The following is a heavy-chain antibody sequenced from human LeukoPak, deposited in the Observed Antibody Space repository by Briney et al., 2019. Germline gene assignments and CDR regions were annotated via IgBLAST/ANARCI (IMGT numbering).Heavy chain of an antibody. Sequence: SETLSLTCTVSGGSISSYYWSWIRQPPGKGLEWIGYIYYSGSTNYNPSLKNRVTISVDTSKNQFSLKLSSVTAADTAVYYCARWAGGEWELPYFDYWGQGTLVTVSS. J-gene: IGHJ4*02. CDR2: IYYSGST. CDR3: ARWAGGEWELPYFDY. D-gene: IGHD1-26*01. CDR1: GGSISSYY. V-gene: IGHV4-59*08.